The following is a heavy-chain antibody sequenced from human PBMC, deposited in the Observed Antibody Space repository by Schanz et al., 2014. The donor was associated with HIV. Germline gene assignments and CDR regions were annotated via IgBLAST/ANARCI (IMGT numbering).Heavy chain of an antibody. Sequence: QVQLQQWGAGLLKPSETLSLTCTVSGYSISRGGYYWSWIRQHPGKGLEWIGYIYYSGSTYYSPSLKSRVTISLDTSRNQFSLKLSSVTAADTAVYYCARDLFDKVDDQYYYGLDVWGRGTTVIVSS. CDR2: IYYSGST. V-gene: IGHV4-31*03. CDR1: GYSISRGGYY. J-gene: IGHJ6*02. D-gene: IGHD1-1*01. CDR3: ARDLFDKVDDQYYYGLDV.